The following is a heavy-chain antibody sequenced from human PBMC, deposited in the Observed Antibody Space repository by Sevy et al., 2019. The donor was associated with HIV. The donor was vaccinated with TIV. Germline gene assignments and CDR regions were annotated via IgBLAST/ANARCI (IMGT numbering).Heavy chain of an antibody. J-gene: IGHJ4*02. D-gene: IGHD5-18*01. CDR3: ARDLVMHDYSYGAFDY. CDR1: EYTFSDYY. V-gene: IGHV1-2*02. CDR2: INPKTGAT. Sequence: AAVKVSCKASEYTFSDYYLHWLGLAPGQGFEWMGWINPKTGATKYAQRFQGRVTLSRDTSITIAYMELSSLRSDDAALFYCARDLVMHDYSYGAFDYWGQGTLVTVSS.